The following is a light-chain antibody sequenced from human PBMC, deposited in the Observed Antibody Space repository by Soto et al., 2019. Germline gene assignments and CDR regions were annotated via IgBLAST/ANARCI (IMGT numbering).Light chain of an antibody. J-gene: IGLJ2*01. CDR1: SNDVGGYNY. CDR3: SSYTSSSTVV. Sequence: QSALTQPASVSGSPGQSITISCTGASNDVGGYNYVSWYQQHPGKAPKLMICDVSNRPSGGSNRFSGSKSGNTASLTISGLQAEDEADYYCSSYTSSSTVVFGGGTKLTVL. CDR2: DVS. V-gene: IGLV2-14*01.